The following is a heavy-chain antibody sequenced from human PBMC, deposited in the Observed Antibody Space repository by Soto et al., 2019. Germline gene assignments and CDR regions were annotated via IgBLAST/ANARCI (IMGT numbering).Heavy chain of an antibody. CDR2: IYPGDSDT. CDR3: ARHPPRQAFWYYGMDV. Sequence: KVSWKGSGYSFTSYWIGWVRQIPAKRLEWMGVIYPGDSDTRYSPPFQGQVTISADKSISTAYLQWSSLKASDTAMYYCARHPPRQAFWYYGMDVWGQGTTVTVSS. V-gene: IGHV5-51*01. D-gene: IGHD3-3*01. J-gene: IGHJ6*02. CDR1: GYSFTSYW.